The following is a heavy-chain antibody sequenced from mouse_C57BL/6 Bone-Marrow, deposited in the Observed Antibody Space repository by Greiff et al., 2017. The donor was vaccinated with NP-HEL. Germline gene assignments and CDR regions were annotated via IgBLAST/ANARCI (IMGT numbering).Heavy chain of an antibody. V-gene: IGHV3-6*01. CDR2: ISYDGSN. Sequence: VQLKQSGPGLVKPSQSLSLTCSVTGYSITSGYYWNWIRQFPGNKLEWMGYISYDGSNNYNPSLKNRISITRDTSKNQFFLKLNSVTTEDTATYYCARRRGAMDYWGQGTSVTVSS. J-gene: IGHJ4*01. CDR3: ARRRGAMDY. CDR1: GYSITSGYY.